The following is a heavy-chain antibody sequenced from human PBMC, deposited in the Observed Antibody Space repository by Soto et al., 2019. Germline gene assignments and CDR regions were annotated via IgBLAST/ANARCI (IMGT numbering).Heavy chain of an antibody. Sequence: SVKVSCKASGGTFSSYAISWVRQAPGQGLEWMGGIIPMFGTAYYAQKLQGKVTITADESTTTAYMELSSLRSEDTAVYYCATNERLRPERRPLERGKTYAGMAVWGQGTTGPVSS. CDR3: ATNERLRPERRPLERGKTYAGMAV. D-gene: IGHD1-1*01. J-gene: IGHJ6*02. CDR1: GGTFSSYA. V-gene: IGHV1-69*13. CDR2: IIPMFGTA.